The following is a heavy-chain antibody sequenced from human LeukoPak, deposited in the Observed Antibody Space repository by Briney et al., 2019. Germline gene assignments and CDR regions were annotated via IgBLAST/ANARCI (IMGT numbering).Heavy chain of an antibody. J-gene: IGHJ3*02. CDR1: GFTFNSFG. V-gene: IGHV3-30*18. D-gene: IGHD3-22*01. CDR2: ISYDGSNK. Sequence: GRSLRLSCAASGFTFNSFGMHWVRQAPGKGLEWVAVISYDGSNKYFADSVKGRFTISRDNSKNTLYLQMNSLRAEDTAVYYCAKDYDSSGWAAFDIWGQGIVVTVSS. CDR3: AKDYDSSGWAAFDI.